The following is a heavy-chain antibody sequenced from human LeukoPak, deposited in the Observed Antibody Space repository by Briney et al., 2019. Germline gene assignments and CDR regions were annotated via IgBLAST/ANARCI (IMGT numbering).Heavy chain of an antibody. J-gene: IGHJ6*03. CDR2: ISYDGSNR. Sequence: GGSLRLSCAASGFTFSSYAMEWVRQAPGKGLEWVAVISYDGSNRYYADSVKGRFTISRDNSRNTLYLQMNSLRAEDTAVYFCARAHGGYYYYMDVWGKGTTVTVSS. CDR3: ARAHGGYYYYMDV. D-gene: IGHD3-10*01. V-gene: IGHV3-30*01. CDR1: GFTFSSYA.